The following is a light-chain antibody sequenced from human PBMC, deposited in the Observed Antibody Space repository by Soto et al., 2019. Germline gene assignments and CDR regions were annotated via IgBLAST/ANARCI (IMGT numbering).Light chain of an antibody. J-gene: IGLJ1*01. CDR3: QAWDSSIHDV. V-gene: IGLV3-1*01. Sequence: SYELTQPPAVSVSPGQTARITCSGDKLGNKFPCWYQVNRGQSPVLVIYRGNNRPSGIPERFSGSSSGNTATLTISGTQAMDEADYYCQAWDSSIHDVFGTGTKVTVL. CDR1: KLGNKF. CDR2: RGN.